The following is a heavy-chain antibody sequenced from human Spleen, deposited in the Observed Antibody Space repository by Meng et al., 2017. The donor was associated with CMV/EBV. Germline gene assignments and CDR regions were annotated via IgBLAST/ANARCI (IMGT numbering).Heavy chain of an antibody. D-gene: IGHD3-3*01. CDR1: GFTFDDYA. J-gene: IGHJ6*02. Sequence: GGSLRLSCAAAGFTFDDYAMHWVRQAPGKGLEWVSGISWNSGSTGYADSVKGRFTISRDNSKNTLYLQMNSLRAEDTAVYYCARDGYYDFWSGYTPYYYYGMDVWGQGTTVTVSS. CDR2: ISWNSGST. CDR3: ARDGYYDFWSGYTPYYYYGMDV. V-gene: IGHV3-9*01.